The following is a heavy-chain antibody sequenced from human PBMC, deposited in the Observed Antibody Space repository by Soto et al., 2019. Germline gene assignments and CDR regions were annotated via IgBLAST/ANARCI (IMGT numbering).Heavy chain of an antibody. CDR1: GYTFTSYG. CDR3: ASVKYSPPYYYSCGMDV. J-gene: IGHJ6*02. Sequence: QVQLVQSGAEVKKPGASVKVSCKASGYTFTSYGISWVRQAPGQGLEWMGWISAYNGNTNYAQKPEARATMTTDTSTSTAYMELRSLRSDGTAVYYGASVKYSPPYYYSCGMDVWGQGTTVTVSS. V-gene: IGHV1-18*01. D-gene: IGHD5-18*01. CDR2: ISAYNGNT.